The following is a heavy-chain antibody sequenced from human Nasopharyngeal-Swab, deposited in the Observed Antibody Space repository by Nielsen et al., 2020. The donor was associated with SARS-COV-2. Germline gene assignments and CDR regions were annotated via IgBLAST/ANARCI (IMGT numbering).Heavy chain of an antibody. V-gene: IGHV1-18*01. D-gene: IGHD2-15*01. J-gene: IGHJ5*02. CDR3: ARDRGSWFDP. Sequence: ASVKVSCKASGYTFTSYGISWVRQAPGQGLEWMGLISAYNGNTNYAQKLQGRVTMNTDTSTSTAYMELRSLRSDDTSVYYCARDRGSWFDPWGQGTLVTVSS. CDR2: ISAYNGNT. CDR1: GYTFTSYG.